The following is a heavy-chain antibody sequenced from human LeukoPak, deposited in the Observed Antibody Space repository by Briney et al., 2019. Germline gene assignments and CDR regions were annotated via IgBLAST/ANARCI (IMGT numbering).Heavy chain of an antibody. CDR3: ARNVVVAASEYYYYGMDV. CDR2: ISSSSSYI. D-gene: IGHD2-15*01. Sequence: GGSLRLSCAASGFTVSSNYMSWVRQAPGKGLEWVSSISSSSSYIYYADSVKGRFTISRDNAKNSLYLQMNSLRAEDTAVYYCARNVVVAASEYYYYGMDVWGQGTTVTVSS. CDR1: GFTVSSNY. V-gene: IGHV3-21*01. J-gene: IGHJ6*02.